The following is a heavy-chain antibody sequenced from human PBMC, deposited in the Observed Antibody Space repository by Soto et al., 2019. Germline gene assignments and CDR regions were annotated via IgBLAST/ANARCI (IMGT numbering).Heavy chain of an antibody. D-gene: IGHD3-16*01. Sequence: SETLSLTCAVYGGSLSGYYWSWIRQPPGKGLEWIGEINHSGGTNYNPSLKSRVTISVDTSKNQFSLKLSSVTAADTAVYYCAGPPGGYGFSYDYGGQGTRVTVPS. CDR1: GGSLSGYY. CDR2: INHSGGT. CDR3: AGPPGGYGFSYDY. J-gene: IGHJ4*02. V-gene: IGHV4-34*01.